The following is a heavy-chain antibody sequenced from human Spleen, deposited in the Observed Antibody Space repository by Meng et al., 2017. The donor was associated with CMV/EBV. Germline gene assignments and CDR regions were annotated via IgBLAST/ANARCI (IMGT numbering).Heavy chain of an antibody. Sequence: GESLKISCAASGFTFSNYWMSWVRQAPGKGLEWVANIKQDGSEKYYVDSVKGRFTISRDNAKNSLYLQMNSLRAEDTAVYYCARGYTYYDFWSGYYYYFDYWGQGTLVTVSS. CDR3: ARGYTYYDFWSGYYYYFDY. CDR2: IKQDGSEK. J-gene: IGHJ4*02. CDR1: GFTFSNYW. D-gene: IGHD3-3*01. V-gene: IGHV3-7*01.